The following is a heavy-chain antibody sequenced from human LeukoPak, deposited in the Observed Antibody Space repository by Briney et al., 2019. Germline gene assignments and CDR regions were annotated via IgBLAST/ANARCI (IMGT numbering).Heavy chain of an antibody. J-gene: IGHJ5*02. Sequence: GGSLRLSCAASGFTVSSNYMSWVRQAPGKGLEWVSVIYSGGSTYYADSVKGRFTISRDNSKNTLYLQMNSLRAEDTAVYYCAKEIAAPGWFDPWGQGTLVTVSS. D-gene: IGHD6-6*01. CDR2: IYSGGST. CDR3: AKEIAAPGWFDP. V-gene: IGHV3-53*01. CDR1: GFTVSSNY.